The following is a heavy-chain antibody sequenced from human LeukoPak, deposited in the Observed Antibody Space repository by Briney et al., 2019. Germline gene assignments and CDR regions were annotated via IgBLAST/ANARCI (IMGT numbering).Heavy chain of an antibody. CDR2: ISSSGNNI. Sequence: PRGSPRLSCAASGVTFSRYEMNCVRQAPGKGLEWVSYISSSGNNIYYADTVKGRFTISRDNAKNSPFLQMNRLRAEDTGLYYCARAGSYFDYWGQGTLVTVSS. CDR1: GVTFSRYE. D-gene: IGHD1-26*01. V-gene: IGHV3-48*03. CDR3: ARAGSYFDY. J-gene: IGHJ4*02.